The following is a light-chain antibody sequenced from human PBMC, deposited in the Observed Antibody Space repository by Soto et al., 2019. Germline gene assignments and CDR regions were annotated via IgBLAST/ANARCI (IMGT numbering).Light chain of an antibody. CDR2: AAS. J-gene: IGKJ1*01. CDR3: QQSYSTLWT. Sequence: DIQMTQSPSSLSASVGDRVTITCRASQSISSYLNWYQQKPGKAPKLLIYAASILQSGVPSRFSGSGSGTDFTLTISRLQPEDVATYYCQQSYSTLWTFGQGTKVEIK. CDR1: QSISSY. V-gene: IGKV1-39*01.